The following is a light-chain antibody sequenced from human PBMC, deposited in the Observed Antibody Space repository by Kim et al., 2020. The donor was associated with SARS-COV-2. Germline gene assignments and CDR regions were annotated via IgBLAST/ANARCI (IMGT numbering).Light chain of an antibody. CDR1: QSINTY. J-gene: IGKJ2*01. CDR3: QQSYSSPLYT. Sequence: DIQMTQSPSSLSQSVGDRVTITCRASQSINTYLNWYQHKPGKAPKLLIYAASTLQSGVPSRFSGSGSGTDFTLTISSLQPEDFATYYCQQSYSSPLYTFGQGTNLEI. CDR2: AAS. V-gene: IGKV1-39*01.